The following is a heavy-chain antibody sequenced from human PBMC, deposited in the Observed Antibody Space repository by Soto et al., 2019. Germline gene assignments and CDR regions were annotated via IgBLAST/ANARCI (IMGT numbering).Heavy chain of an antibody. CDR3: ARHYDILTGYYIPYYFDY. D-gene: IGHD3-9*01. CDR1: GGSISSYY. CDR2: IYYSGST. V-gene: IGHV4-59*08. Sequence: PSETLSLTCTVSGGSISSYYWSWIRQPPGKGLEWIGYIYYSGSTNYNPSLKSRVTISVDTSKNQFSLKLSSVTAADTAVYYCARHYDILTGYYIPYYFDYWGQGTQVTVSS. J-gene: IGHJ4*02.